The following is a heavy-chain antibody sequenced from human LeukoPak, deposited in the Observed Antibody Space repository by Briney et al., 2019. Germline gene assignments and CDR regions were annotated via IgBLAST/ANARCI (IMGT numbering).Heavy chain of an antibody. CDR3: ARPTTSGCYPH. CDR2: ITGSSSSK. CDR1: GFKFSDHY. D-gene: IGHD6-19*01. V-gene: IGHV3-48*01. Sequence: PGGSLRLSCAASGFKFSDHYIDWVRQAPGKGLEWVSYITGSSSSKYYADSVKGRFTISRDNAKNSLYLQMNSLRAEDTAVYYCARPTTSGCYPHWGQGTMVTVSS. J-gene: IGHJ3*01.